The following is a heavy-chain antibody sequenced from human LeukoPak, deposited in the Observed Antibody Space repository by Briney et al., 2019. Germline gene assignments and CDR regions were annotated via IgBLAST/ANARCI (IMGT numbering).Heavy chain of an antibody. J-gene: IGHJ6*03. Sequence: SETLSLTCTVSGGSISSYYWSWIRQPAGKGLEWIGRIYTSGSTNYNPSLKSRVTMSVDTSKNQFSLKLSSVTAVDTAVYYCARVRPHYDILTGYYLPYYYYMDVWGKGTTVTVSS. CDR1: GGSISSYY. D-gene: IGHD3-9*01. CDR2: IYTSGST. CDR3: ARVRPHYDILTGYYLPYYYYMDV. V-gene: IGHV4-4*07.